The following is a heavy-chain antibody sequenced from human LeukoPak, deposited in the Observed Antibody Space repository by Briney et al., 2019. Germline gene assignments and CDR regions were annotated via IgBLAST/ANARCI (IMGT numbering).Heavy chain of an antibody. CDR1: GFMISSYW. CDR2: IKQDGSEN. D-gene: IGHD3-16*01. J-gene: IGHJ4*02. V-gene: IGHV3-7*05. CDR3: ARERGGAYY. Sequence: PGGSLRLSCAAYGFMISSYWMSWVRQAPGKGLEWVADIKQDGSENYYVDSVKGQFTISRDNAKKSLYLQMNTLRAEDTAVYYCARERGGAYYWGQGTLVTVSS.